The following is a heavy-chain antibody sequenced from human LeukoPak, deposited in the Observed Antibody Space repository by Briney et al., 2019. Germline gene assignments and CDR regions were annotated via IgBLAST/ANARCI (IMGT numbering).Heavy chain of an antibody. CDR2: IYYRGST. Sequence: SETLSLTCTVYGGSISSYYWSWIRQPPGKGREWIGYIYYRGSTNYNPSLKSRVTISVDTSKNQFSLKLSSVTAADTAVYYCARGYYDSSGYGYWYFDLWGRGTLVTVSS. V-gene: IGHV4-59*01. CDR3: ARGYYDSSGYGYWYFDL. CDR1: GGSISSYY. D-gene: IGHD3-22*01. J-gene: IGHJ2*01.